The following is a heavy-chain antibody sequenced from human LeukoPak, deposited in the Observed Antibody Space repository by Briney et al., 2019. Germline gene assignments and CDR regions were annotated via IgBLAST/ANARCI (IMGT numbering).Heavy chain of an antibody. Sequence: PSETLSLTCAVYGGSFSGYYWSWIRQPPGKGLEWIGEINHSGSTNYNPSLKSRVTISVDTSKNQFSLKLSPVTAADTAVHYCARSSSSWTLDYWGQGTLVTVSS. D-gene: IGHD6-13*01. CDR1: GGSFSGYY. J-gene: IGHJ4*02. V-gene: IGHV4-34*01. CDR2: INHSGST. CDR3: ARSSSSWTLDY.